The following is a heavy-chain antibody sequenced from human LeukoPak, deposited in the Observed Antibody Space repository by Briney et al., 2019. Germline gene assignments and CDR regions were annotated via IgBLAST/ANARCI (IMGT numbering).Heavy chain of an antibody. V-gene: IGHV3-23*01. CDR3: AYYDSSGYYYGRLRY. Sequence: GGSLRLSCAASGFTFSSHAMSWVRQAPGKGLEWVSAISADGGSTDYADSVKGRFTISRDNSKNTLYLHMNSLRAEDTAVYFCAYYDSSGYYYGRLRYWGQGTPVTVSP. CDR1: GFTFSSHA. CDR2: ISADGGST. J-gene: IGHJ4*02. D-gene: IGHD3-22*01.